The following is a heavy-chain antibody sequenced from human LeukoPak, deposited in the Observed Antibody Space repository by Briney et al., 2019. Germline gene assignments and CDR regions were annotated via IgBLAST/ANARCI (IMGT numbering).Heavy chain of an antibody. D-gene: IGHD5-12*01. CDR2: IRYDGSNK. Sequence: PGGSLRLSCAASGFTFSSYGMHWVRQAPGKGLEWVAFIRYDGSNKYYADSVKGRFTISRDNSKNTLYLQMNSLRAEDTAVYYCAKDSGYSGYDSDFDYWGQGTLVTVSS. CDR1: GFTFSSYG. CDR3: AKDSGYSGYDSDFDY. V-gene: IGHV3-30*02. J-gene: IGHJ4*02.